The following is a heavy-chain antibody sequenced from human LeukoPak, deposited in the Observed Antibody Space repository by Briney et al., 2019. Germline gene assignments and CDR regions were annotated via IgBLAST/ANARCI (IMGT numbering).Heavy chain of an antibody. Sequence: GASVKVSCKASGYTFTSYYMHWVRQAPGKGLEWVAFIQYDGSNKFHTDSVKGRFTISRDNSKNTLFLQMNSLRAEDTAVYYCAKPGGRVGESLNGIDYWGQGTLVTVS. CDR2: IQYDGSNK. J-gene: IGHJ4*02. CDR1: GYTFTSYY. CDR3: AKPGGRVGESLNGIDY. V-gene: IGHV3-30*02. D-gene: IGHD3-10*01.